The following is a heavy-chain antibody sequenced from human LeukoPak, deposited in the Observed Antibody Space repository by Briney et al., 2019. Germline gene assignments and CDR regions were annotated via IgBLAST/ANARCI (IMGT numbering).Heavy chain of an antibody. CDR3: ARLSVWSGYYLD. Sequence: PSETLSLTCTVSGGSISSSTYYWGWIRRSPVKGLEWIGSIYYSGTTYYNPSVKSRVTISVDTSKNQFSLKLSSVTAADTAVYYCARLSVWSGYYLDWGQGTLVTVSS. D-gene: IGHD3-3*01. V-gene: IGHV4-39*01. J-gene: IGHJ4*02. CDR2: IYYSGTT. CDR1: GGSISSSTYY.